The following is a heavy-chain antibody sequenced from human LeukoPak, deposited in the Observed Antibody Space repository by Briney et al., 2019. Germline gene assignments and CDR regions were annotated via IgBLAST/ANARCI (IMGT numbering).Heavy chain of an antibody. V-gene: IGHV3-23*01. CDR2: ISGSGGST. CDR3: AKPRDSYGPLTDY. D-gene: IGHD5-18*01. CDR1: GFTFSSYA. Sequence: PGGSLRLSCAASGFTFSSYAMSWVRQAPGKGLEWASAISGSGGSTYYADSVKGRFTISRDNSKNTLYLQMNSLRAENTAVYYCAKPRDSYGPLTDYWGQGTLVTVSS. J-gene: IGHJ4*02.